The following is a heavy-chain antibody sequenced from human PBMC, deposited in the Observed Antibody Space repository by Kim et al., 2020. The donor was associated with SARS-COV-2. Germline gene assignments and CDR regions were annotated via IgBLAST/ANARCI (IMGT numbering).Heavy chain of an antibody. CDR2: IYYSAKT. J-gene: IGHJ4*02. CDR1: GGSVNSDNYY. Sequence: SETLSLTCSVSGGSVNSDNYYWTWVRQPPGKGLEWIGYIYYSAKTNFNPSLKSRVSMSFDRSRNQVSLKLQSVTVADTAMYYCARMTTRGHCRGGGCIGSGDDHWGQGTLVTVSS. D-gene: IGHD2-15*01. V-gene: IGHV4-61*01. CDR3: ARMTTRGHCRGGGCIGSGDDH.